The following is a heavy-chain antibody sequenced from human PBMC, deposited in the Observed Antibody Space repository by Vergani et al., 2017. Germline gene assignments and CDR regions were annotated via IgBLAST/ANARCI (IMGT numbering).Heavy chain of an antibody. CDR3: ARGAYSSGWGSDFDY. CDR2: ISSSSSTI. Sequence: EVQLVESGGGLVQPGGSLRLSCAASGFTFSSYSMNWVRQAPGKGLEWVSYISSSSSTIYYADSVKGRFTISRDNAKNSLYLQMNSLRAEDTAVYYCARGAYSSGWGSDFDYWGQGTLVTVSS. D-gene: IGHD6-19*01. J-gene: IGHJ4*02. V-gene: IGHV3-48*01. CDR1: GFTFSSYS.